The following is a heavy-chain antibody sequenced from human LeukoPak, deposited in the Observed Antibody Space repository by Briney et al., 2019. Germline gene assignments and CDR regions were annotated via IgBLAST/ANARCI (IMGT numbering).Heavy chain of an antibody. V-gene: IGHV1-8*01. CDR2: MNPNSGNT. CDR3: ASLAYGSGSPSLDY. J-gene: IGHJ4*02. Sequence: ASVKVSCKVSGYTFSRYAMNWVRQATGQGLEWMGWMNPNSGNTGYAQKFQGRVTMTRNTSISTAYMELSSLRSEDTAVYYCASLAYGSGSPSLDYWGQGTLVTVSS. D-gene: IGHD3-10*01. CDR1: GYTFSRYA.